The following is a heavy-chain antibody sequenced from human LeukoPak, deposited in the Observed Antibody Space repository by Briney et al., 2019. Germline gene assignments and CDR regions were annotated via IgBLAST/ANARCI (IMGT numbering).Heavy chain of an antibody. Sequence: GASVKVSCKASGGTFSSYAISWVRQAPGQGLEWMGGIIPIFGTANYAQKFQGRVTITTDEPTSTAYMELSSLRSEDTAVYYCARDLVVDDIVVVPAATWGQGTLVTVSS. J-gene: IGHJ5*02. V-gene: IGHV1-69*05. D-gene: IGHD2-2*01. CDR2: IIPIFGTA. CDR1: GGTFSSYA. CDR3: ARDLVVDDIVVVPAAT.